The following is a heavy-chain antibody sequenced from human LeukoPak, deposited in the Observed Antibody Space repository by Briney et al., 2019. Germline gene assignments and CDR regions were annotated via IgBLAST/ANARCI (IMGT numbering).Heavy chain of an antibody. CDR1: GYTFTSYY. V-gene: IGHV1-46*01. CDR2: INPSGGST. CDR3: ARARSDSGLRYYFDY. Sequence: ASVKVSCKASGYTFTSYYMHWVRQAPGQGLEWMGIINPSGGSTSYAQKFQGRVTMTRDTSTSIVYMELSSLRSEDTAVYYCARARSDSGLRYYFDYWGQGTLVTVSS. J-gene: IGHJ4*02. D-gene: IGHD3-10*01.